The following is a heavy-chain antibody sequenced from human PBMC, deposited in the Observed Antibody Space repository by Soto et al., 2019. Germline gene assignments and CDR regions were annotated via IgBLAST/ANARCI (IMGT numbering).Heavy chain of an antibody. D-gene: IGHD4-17*01. Sequence: KTSETLSLTCAVSGDSVSSDNWWSCVRQPPGKGLECIGKIFHSGRTNYNPSLKSRVTISLDKSKNLFSLKLSSVTAADTAVYYCARSPYGDFEDFWGQGTLVTVSS. V-gene: IGHV4-4*02. CDR3: ARSPYGDFEDF. CDR1: GDSVSSDNW. CDR2: IFHSGRT. J-gene: IGHJ4*02.